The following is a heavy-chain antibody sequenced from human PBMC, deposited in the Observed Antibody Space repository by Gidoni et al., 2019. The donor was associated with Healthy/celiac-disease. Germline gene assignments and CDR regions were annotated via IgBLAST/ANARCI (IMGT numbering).Heavy chain of an antibody. D-gene: IGHD1-26*01. CDR1: GYSFTGYW. CDR2: NYPGDSDP. CDR3: ARHSRIVGATRIDY. V-gene: IGHV5-51*01. Sequence: EVQLVQSGAEVKKPGVSVTLSCKGSGYSFTGYWLGWVRQMPGKGLEGMGINYPGDSDPRYSPSFQGQVTISADKSISTAYLQWSSLKASDTAMYYCARHSRIVGATRIDYWGQGTLVTVSS. J-gene: IGHJ4*02.